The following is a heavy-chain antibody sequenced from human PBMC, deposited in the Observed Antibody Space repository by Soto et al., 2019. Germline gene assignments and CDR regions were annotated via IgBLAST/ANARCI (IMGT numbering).Heavy chain of an antibody. V-gene: IGHV1-18*01. J-gene: IGHJ6*02. CDR2: ISAYNGNT. Sequence: ASVKVSCKASGYTFTSYGISWVRQAPGQGLEWMGWISAYNGNTNYAQKLQGRVTMTTDTSTSTAYMELRSLRSDDTAVYYCAREEGPYCSSTSCHLGMDVWGQGTTVTVSS. CDR3: AREEGPYCSSTSCHLGMDV. D-gene: IGHD2-2*01. CDR1: GYTFTSYG.